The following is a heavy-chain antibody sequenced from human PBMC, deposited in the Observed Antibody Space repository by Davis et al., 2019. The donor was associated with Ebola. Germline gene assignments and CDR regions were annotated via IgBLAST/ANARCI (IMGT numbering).Heavy chain of an antibody. Sequence: SETLSLTCAVYGGSFSGYYWSWIRQPPGKGLEWIGEISQSGSTNYNPSLKSRVTISVDKSKNQFSLKLSSVTAADTAVYYCARGNYVWGSYRYVAYYYYGMDVWGQGTTVTVSS. D-gene: IGHD3-16*02. V-gene: IGHV4-34*01. J-gene: IGHJ6*02. CDR1: GGSFSGYY. CDR2: ISQSGST. CDR3: ARGNYVWGSYRYVAYYYYGMDV.